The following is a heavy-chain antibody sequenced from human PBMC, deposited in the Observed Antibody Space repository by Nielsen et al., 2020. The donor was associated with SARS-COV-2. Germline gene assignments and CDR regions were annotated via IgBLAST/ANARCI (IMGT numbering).Heavy chain of an antibody. CDR1: GYTFTSYA. J-gene: IGHJ4*02. V-gene: IGHV1-3*01. CDR3: ARAQGWELPFDY. D-gene: IGHD1-26*01. CDR2: INAGNGNT. Sequence: ASVKVSCKASGYTFTSYAMHWVRQAPGQRLEWMGWINAGNGNTKYSQKFQGRVTITADESTSTAYMELSSLRSEDTAVYYCARAQGWELPFDYWGQGTLVTVSS.